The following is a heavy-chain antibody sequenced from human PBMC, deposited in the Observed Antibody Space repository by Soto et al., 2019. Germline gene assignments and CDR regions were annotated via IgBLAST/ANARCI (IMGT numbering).Heavy chain of an antibody. CDR1: GFTLINYW. CDR2: INSDGSST. Sequence: GGSLRLSCAASGFTLINYWMHWVRQVPGKGLVWVSRINSDGSSTSYADSVRGRFTTSRDSAKNTLYLQMNSLRAEDTAVYYCARDPAPSGWYDYWGQGTLVTVSS. CDR3: ARDPAPSGWYDY. D-gene: IGHD6-19*01. V-gene: IGHV3-74*01. J-gene: IGHJ4*02.